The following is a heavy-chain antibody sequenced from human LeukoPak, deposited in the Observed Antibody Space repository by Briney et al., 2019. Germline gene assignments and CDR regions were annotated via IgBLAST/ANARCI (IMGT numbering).Heavy chain of an antibody. V-gene: IGHV3-9*01. J-gene: IGHJ4*02. CDR1: GFTFDDYA. CDR2: ISWSSGSV. Sequence: PGRSLRLSCAASGFTFDDYAMHWVRQAPGKGLELVSGISWSSGSVVYADSVKGRFTISRDNAKNSLYLQMNSLRAEDTALYYCAKAGVRWDWGQGTLVTVSS. D-gene: IGHD3-10*01. CDR3: AKAGVRWD.